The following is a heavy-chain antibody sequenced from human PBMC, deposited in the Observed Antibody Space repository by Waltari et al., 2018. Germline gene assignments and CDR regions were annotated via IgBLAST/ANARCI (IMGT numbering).Heavy chain of an antibody. CDR2: IIPIMETP. Sequence: QVQVVQSGAEMKKPGSSVKVSCHTSGGTFDSFAISWVRQAPGQGLEWVGGIIPIMETPNYAQKCQDRVTITADEPTKTAYMGLSSLRSQDTAVYYCAIGISNSWYGDYWGQGTLVTVSS. J-gene: IGHJ4*02. V-gene: IGHV1-69*01. CDR3: AIGISNSWYGDY. CDR1: GGTFDSFA. D-gene: IGHD6-13*01.